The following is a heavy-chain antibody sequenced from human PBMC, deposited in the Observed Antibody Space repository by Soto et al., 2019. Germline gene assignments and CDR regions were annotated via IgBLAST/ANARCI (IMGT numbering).Heavy chain of an antibody. J-gene: IGHJ3*02. V-gene: IGHV3-73*01. CDR2: IRSKANSYAT. CDR3: TRHGADCSGGSCYGPGAFDI. D-gene: IGHD2-15*01. CDR1: GFTFNGSA. Sequence: HPGGSLRLSCAASGFTFNGSAMHWVRQDSGKGLEWVGRIRSKANSYATAYAASVKGRFTISRDDSKNTAYLQMNSLKTEDTAVYYCTRHGADCSGGSCYGPGAFDIWGQGTMVTVSS.